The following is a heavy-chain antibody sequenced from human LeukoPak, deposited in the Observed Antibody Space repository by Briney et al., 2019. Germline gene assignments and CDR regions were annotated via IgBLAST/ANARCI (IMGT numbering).Heavy chain of an antibody. Sequence: GGSLRLSCAASGFTFSSYAMSWVRQAPGKGLEWVSAISGSGGSTYYADSVKGRFTISRDNSKNTPYLQMNSLRAEDTAVYYCAKSTRVDMIVVGFDYWGQGTLVTVSS. V-gene: IGHV3-23*01. CDR1: GFTFSSYA. CDR3: AKSTRVDMIVVGFDY. CDR2: ISGSGGST. D-gene: IGHD3-22*01. J-gene: IGHJ4*02.